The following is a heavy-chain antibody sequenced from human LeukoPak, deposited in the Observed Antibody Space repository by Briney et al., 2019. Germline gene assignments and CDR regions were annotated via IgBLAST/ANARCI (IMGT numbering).Heavy chain of an antibody. J-gene: IGHJ4*02. CDR1: GFTFSNYS. CDR3: ARDTYYYDSSGYYLMGGFDY. D-gene: IGHD3-22*01. V-gene: IGHV3-48*01. CDR2: ISSRSRTI. Sequence: GGSLRLFCAASGFTFSNYSMNWVRQAPGKGLEWVSYISSRSRTIYYADSVKGRLTISRDNAKNSLYLQMNSLRAEDTAVYYCARDTYYYDSSGYYLMGGFDYWGQGTLVTVSS.